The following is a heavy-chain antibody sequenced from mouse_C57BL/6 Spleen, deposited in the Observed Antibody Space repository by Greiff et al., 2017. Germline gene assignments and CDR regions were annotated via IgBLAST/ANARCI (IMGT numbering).Heavy chain of an antibody. V-gene: IGHV1-66*01. J-gene: IGHJ1*03. D-gene: IGHD2-1*01. CDR1: GYSFTSFY. CDR3: ASGNYLLHWYFDV. Sequence: QVQLQQSGPELVKPGASVKISCKASGYSFTSFYIHWVKQRPGQGLEWIGWIYPGSGNTKYNEKFKGKATLTADTSSSTAYMQLSSLTSEDSAVYYCASGNYLLHWYFDVWGTGTTVTVSS. CDR2: IYPGSGNT.